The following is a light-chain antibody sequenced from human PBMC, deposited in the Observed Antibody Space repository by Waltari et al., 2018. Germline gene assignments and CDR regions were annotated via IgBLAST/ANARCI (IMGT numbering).Light chain of an antibody. Sequence: YQQHPRIAPKLLLYDVSDRPSGVSDRFSGSKSGKTASLTISGLQPEDAADYYCSSYTRRNTVIFGGGTKLTVV. J-gene: IGLJ2*01. CDR3: SSYTRRNTVI. CDR2: DVS. V-gene: IGLV2-14*03.